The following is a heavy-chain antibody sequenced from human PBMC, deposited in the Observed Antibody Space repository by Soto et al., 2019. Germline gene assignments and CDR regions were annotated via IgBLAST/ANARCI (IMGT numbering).Heavy chain of an antibody. D-gene: IGHD6-19*01. J-gene: IGHJ4*02. CDR3: VRVKETSGWGAFDY. CDR2: INGDGSVT. Sequence: EVQLVESGGGLVQPGGSLRLSCTASGFTFSGFCMHWVRQAPGKGLVWVSRINGDGSVTNYADSVKGRFTISRDNAKNTLYLQMNRLRVEDTAVYYCVRVKETSGWGAFDYWGQGTLVTVSS. CDR1: GFTFSGFC. V-gene: IGHV3-74*01.